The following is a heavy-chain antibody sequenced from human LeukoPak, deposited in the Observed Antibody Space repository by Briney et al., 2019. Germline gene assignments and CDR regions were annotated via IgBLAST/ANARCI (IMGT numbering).Heavy chain of an antibody. CDR2: ISISSNYI. Sequence: AGGSLRLSCAASGFTFSRYSMNWVRQAPGKGLEWVSSISISSNYIYYADSVKGRFTISRDNAKNSLYLQVNSLRAEDTAVYYCARGSRFGVVGRDAFDIWGQGTVVTVSS. V-gene: IGHV3-21*01. CDR1: GFTFSRYS. D-gene: IGHD3-3*01. CDR3: ARGSRFGVVGRDAFDI. J-gene: IGHJ3*02.